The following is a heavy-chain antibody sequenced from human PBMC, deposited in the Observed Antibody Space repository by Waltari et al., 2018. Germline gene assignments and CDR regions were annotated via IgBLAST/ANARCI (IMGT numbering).Heavy chain of an antibody. CDR2: IYRGENT. V-gene: IGHV3-53*01. CDR1: EFSVIDHP. CDR3: AKLATSSDHGGGWLDS. Sequence: ELQLVESGGGLIQPGGFLSLSCAASEFSVIDHPINWVRQAPGKGLEWVAIIYRGENTYFADSVKGRFSISRDNSKNTVYLQINSLRVDDTAVYYCAKLATSSDHGGGWLDSWGQGTLVTVSS. J-gene: IGHJ5*01. D-gene: IGHD3-16*01.